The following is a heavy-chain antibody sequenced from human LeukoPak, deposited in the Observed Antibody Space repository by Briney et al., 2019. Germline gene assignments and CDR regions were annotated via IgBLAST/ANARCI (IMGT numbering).Heavy chain of an antibody. V-gene: IGHV4-34*01. Sequence: SETLSLTCAVYGGSFSGYYWSWIRQPPGKGLEWIGEINHSGSTNYNPSLKSRVTISVDTSKNQFSLKLSSVTAADTAVYYCASSYYYDSRGYYYSYFQHWGQGTLVTVSS. D-gene: IGHD3-22*01. J-gene: IGHJ1*01. CDR2: INHSGST. CDR1: GGSFSGYY. CDR3: ASSYYYDSRGYYYSYFQH.